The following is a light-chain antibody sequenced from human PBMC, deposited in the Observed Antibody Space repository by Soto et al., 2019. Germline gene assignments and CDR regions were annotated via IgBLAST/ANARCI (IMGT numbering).Light chain of an antibody. J-gene: IGKJ4*01. CDR1: HSVSSSF. V-gene: IGKV3-20*01. Sequence: EIVLTQSPGTLSLAPGERATLSCRASHSVSSSFLAWYQQKPGQAPRLLIYGASSRATGIPDRFSGSGSGTDFTLPISRLEPEDVAVYYCQQYGSSPLTFGGGTKVEIK. CDR3: QQYGSSPLT. CDR2: GAS.